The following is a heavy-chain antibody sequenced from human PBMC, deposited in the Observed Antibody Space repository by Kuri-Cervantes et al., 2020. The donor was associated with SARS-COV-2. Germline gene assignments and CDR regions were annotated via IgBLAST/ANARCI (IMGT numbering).Heavy chain of an antibody. D-gene: IGHD3-3*01. V-gene: IGHV4-39*01. CDR1: GGSISSSSYN. J-gene: IGHJ4*02. Sequence: SETLSLTCNVSGGSISSSSYNWGWIRQPPGKGLEWIGSIYYSGSTYYNPSLKSRVTISVDTSKNRFSLKLSSVTAADTAVYYCARHQMGSITIFGVVKQNYYFDYWGQGTLVTVSS. CDR2: IYYSGST. CDR3: ARHQMGSITIFGVVKQNYYFDY.